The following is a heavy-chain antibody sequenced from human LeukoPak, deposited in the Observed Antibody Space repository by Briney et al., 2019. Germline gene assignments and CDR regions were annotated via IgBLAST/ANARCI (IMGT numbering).Heavy chain of an antibody. Sequence: SGTLSLTCAVSGGSFSSSNWWRWVRQPPGKGLGWIGYISYSGSTNYNHSLKSRVTISVDTSKNQFYLKLSTVTAADTAVYYCARVPGLASCSSTSCYKGDYYYYYYMDVWGKGTTVTVSS. CDR1: GGSFSSSNW. CDR3: ARVPGLASCSSTSCYKGDYYYYYYMDV. J-gene: IGHJ6*03. D-gene: IGHD2-2*02. CDR2: ISYSGST. V-gene: IGHV4-4*02.